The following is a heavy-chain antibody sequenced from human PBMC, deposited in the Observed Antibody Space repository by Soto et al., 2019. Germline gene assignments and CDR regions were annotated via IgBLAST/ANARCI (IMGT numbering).Heavy chain of an antibody. J-gene: IGHJ3*02. CDR3: ARYGVRRDYIWGSYRPQGRAFDI. CDR1: GFTFSSYS. D-gene: IGHD3-16*02. V-gene: IGHV3-48*01. CDR2: ISSSSSTI. Sequence: EVQLVESGGGLVQPGGSLRLSCAASGFTFSSYSMSWVRQAPGKGLEWVSYISSSSSTIYYADSVKGRFTISRDNAKNSLYLQMNSLRAEDTAVYYCARYGVRRDYIWGSYRPQGRAFDIWGQGTMVTVSS.